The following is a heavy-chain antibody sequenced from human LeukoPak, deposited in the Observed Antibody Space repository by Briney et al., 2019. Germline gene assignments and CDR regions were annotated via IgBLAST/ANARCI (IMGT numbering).Heavy chain of an antibody. Sequence: GGSLTLSCAASGFTFRSHSMQWVRQAPGKGLEWVSHISSSGSTIYYADSVKGRFTISRDNAKESLFLQMSSLRDEDTAVHYCVFPCWQDLDHWGQGTLVTVSS. V-gene: IGHV3-48*02. CDR1: GFTFRSHS. J-gene: IGHJ4*02. CDR3: VFPCWQDLDH. CDR2: ISSSGSTI. D-gene: IGHD2-15*01.